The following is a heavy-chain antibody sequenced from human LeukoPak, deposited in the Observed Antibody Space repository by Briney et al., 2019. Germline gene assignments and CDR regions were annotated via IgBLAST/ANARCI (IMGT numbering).Heavy chain of an antibody. CDR1: GGSINSYY. D-gene: IGHD3-10*01. Sequence: PSETLSLTCTVSGGSINSYYWSWIRQPPGKGLEWIGYIYYSGSTKYNPSLKSRATISVDTSKNQFSLKLTSVTAADTAVYYCARGDYYGSGTYYRVYDYWGQGSLVTVSS. CDR3: ARGDYYGSGTYYRVYDY. J-gene: IGHJ4*02. CDR2: IYYSGST. V-gene: IGHV4-59*01.